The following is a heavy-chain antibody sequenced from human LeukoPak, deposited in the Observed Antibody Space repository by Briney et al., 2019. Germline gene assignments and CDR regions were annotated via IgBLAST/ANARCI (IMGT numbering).Heavy chain of an antibody. CDR2: IKQDGSEK. V-gene: IGHV3-7*05. Sequence: KPGGSLRLFCAASGFTFSSYWMSWVRQAPGKGLEWVANIKQDGSEKYYVDSVKGRFTISRDNAKNSLYLQMNSLRAEDTAVYYCARPMNDLAGDTFDYWGQGTLVTVSS. CDR3: ARPMNDLAGDTFDY. J-gene: IGHJ4*02. D-gene: IGHD1-1*01. CDR1: GFTFSSYW.